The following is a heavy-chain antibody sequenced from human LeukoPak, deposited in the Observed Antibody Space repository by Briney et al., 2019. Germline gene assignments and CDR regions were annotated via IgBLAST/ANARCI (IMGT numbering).Heavy chain of an antibody. CDR2: ISSSSTYI. Sequence: GGSLRLSCAASGFTFSSYSMNWVRQAPGKGLEWVSSISSSSTYIYYADSVKGRFTISRDNAKNPLYLQMNSLRAEDTAVYYCVRATANTHYYGMDVWGQGTTVTVSS. J-gene: IGHJ6*02. CDR1: GFTFSSYS. V-gene: IGHV3-21*01. CDR3: VRATANTHYYGMDV.